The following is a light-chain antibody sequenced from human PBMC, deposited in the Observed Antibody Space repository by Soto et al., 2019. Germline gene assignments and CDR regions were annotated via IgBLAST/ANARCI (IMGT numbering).Light chain of an antibody. CDR3: SSYTSDNTLA. Sequence: QSVLTQPASVSGSPGQSITISCTGTNSDVGGYNYVSWYQQYPGKAPKLMIYEVSNRPSGVSNRFSGSKSGNTASLTISGLQAEDEADYYCSSYTSDNTLAFGGGTKLTVL. V-gene: IGLV2-14*01. CDR1: NSDVGGYNY. CDR2: EVS. J-gene: IGLJ3*02.